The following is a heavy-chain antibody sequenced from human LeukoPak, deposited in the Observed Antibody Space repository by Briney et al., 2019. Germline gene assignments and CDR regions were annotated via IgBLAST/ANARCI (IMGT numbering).Heavy chain of an antibody. CDR2: ISGSGGST. CDR1: GFTFRTYW. CDR3: AKEGPYDSSGYTDY. Sequence: GGSLRLSCAASGFTFRTYWMHWVRQAPGKGLVWVSAISGSGGSTYYADSVKGRFTISRDNSKNTLYLQMNSLRAEDTAVYYCAKEGPYDSSGYTDYWGQGTLVTVSS. V-gene: IGHV3-23*01. J-gene: IGHJ4*02. D-gene: IGHD3-22*01.